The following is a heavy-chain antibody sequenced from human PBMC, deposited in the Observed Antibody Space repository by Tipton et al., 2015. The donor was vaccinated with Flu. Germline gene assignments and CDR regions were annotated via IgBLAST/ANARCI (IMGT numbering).Heavy chain of an antibody. V-gene: IGHV3-21*04. J-gene: IGHJ4*02. CDR1: GFTFSSYS. CDR3: ARQSYDFWSGPGGDY. D-gene: IGHD3-3*01. CDR2: ISRGSTYT. Sequence: GSLRLSCAASGFTFSSYSMSWVRQPPGKGLEWVSFISRGSTYTYYADSLRGRFTVARDNAKNSLYLQMNSLRAEDTAVYYCARQSYDFWSGPGGDYWGQGTLVTVSS.